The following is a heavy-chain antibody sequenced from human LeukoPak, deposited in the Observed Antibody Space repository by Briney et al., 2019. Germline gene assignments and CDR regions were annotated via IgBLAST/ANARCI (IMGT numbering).Heavy chain of an antibody. CDR1: GFTFSDYY. Sequence: GRSLRLSCAASGFTFSDYYMSWIRQAPGKGLEWVSYISSSGSTIYYTDSVKRRFTISRDNAKNSLYLQMNSLRAEDTAVYYCAGKWELLVDVWGQGTTVTVSS. V-gene: IGHV3-11*01. CDR3: AGKWELLVDV. D-gene: IGHD1-26*01. J-gene: IGHJ6*02. CDR2: ISSSGSTI.